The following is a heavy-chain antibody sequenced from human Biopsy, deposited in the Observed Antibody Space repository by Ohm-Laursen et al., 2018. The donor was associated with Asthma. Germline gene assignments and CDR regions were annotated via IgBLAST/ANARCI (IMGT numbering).Heavy chain of an antibody. CDR2: INHRGST. CDR3: ARSPYYYGLLGPTRGFGVYAV. Sequence: GTLSLTCAVYGGPFSNYYWTWTRQPPGKGLEWIGEINHRGSTNYNPSLKSRVTLSVDTSKNQFSEKLRSVTAADTAVYYCARSPYYYGLLGPTRGFGVYAVWGHGTLVTVSS. V-gene: IGHV4-34*01. J-gene: IGHJ3*01. D-gene: IGHD3-10*01. CDR1: GGPFSNYY.